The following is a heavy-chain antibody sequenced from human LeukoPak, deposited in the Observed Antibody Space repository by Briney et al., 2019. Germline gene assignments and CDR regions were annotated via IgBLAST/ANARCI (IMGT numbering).Heavy chain of an antibody. Sequence: PGGSLRLSCAASGFTFDDYAMHWVRQAPGKGLEWVSGISWNSGSIGYADSVKGRFTISRDNAKNSLYLQMNSLRAEDMALYYCAKASLGFLEWETWFDPWGQGTLVTVSS. CDR2: ISWNSGSI. J-gene: IGHJ5*02. D-gene: IGHD3-3*01. CDR3: AKASLGFLEWETWFDP. CDR1: GFTFDDYA. V-gene: IGHV3-9*03.